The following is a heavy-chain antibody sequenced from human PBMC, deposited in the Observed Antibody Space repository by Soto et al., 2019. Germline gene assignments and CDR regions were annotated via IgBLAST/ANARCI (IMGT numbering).Heavy chain of an antibody. CDR1: GFTFSAYG. CDR3: AKDRRPYYYYGMDV. J-gene: IGHJ6*02. Sequence: QVQLVESGGGVVQPGRSLRLSCAASGFTFSAYGMQWVRQAPGKGLEWVAVISYDGSNNYYAASVKGRFTISRDNYKNTLYLKMNSLSAEDTDVYYCAKDRRPYYYYGMDVWGQGTTVSVSS. CDR2: ISYDGSNN. V-gene: IGHV3-30*18.